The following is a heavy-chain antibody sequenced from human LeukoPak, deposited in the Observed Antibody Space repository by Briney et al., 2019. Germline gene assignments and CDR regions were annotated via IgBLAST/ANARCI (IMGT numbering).Heavy chain of an antibody. CDR1: GGTFSSYS. V-gene: IGHV1-69*13. D-gene: IGHD3-22*01. J-gene: IGHJ4*02. CDR3: ATNVDYYDSSGGVY. CDR2: IIPIFGTA. Sequence: ASVKVSCKASGGTFSSYSISWVRQAAGQGLEWMGGIIPIFGTANYAQKFQGRVTITADESTSTAYMELSSLRSEDTAVYYCATNVDYYDSSGGVYWGQGTLVTVSS.